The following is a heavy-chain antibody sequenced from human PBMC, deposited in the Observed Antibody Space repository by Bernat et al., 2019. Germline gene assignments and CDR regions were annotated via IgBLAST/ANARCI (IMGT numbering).Heavy chain of an antibody. V-gene: IGHV3-21*01. CDR2: ISSTSIYI. CDR1: GFTFSTYS. D-gene: IGHD4-17*01. J-gene: IGHJ4*02. Sequence: EVLLVESGGGLVKPGGSLGLSCAASGFTFSTYSMIWVRQAPGKGLEWVSCISSTSIYIYYADSVKGRFTISRDNAKNSLYLQMNSLRAEDTAVYYCARAGYGDYGFDYWGQGTLVTVSS. CDR3: ARAGYGDYGFDY.